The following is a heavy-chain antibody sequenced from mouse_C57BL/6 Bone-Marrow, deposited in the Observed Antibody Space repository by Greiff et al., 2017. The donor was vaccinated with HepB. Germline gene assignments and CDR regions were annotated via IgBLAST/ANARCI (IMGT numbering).Heavy chain of an antibody. Sequence: VQLQESGAELVRPGASVTLSCKASGYTFTDYEMHWVKQTPVHGLEWIGAIDPETGGTAYNQKFKGKAILTADKSSSTAYMELRSLTSEDSAVYYCTGGYYYGSSYWGQGTTLTVSS. CDR1: GYTFTDYE. V-gene: IGHV1-15*01. D-gene: IGHD1-1*01. J-gene: IGHJ2*01. CDR2: IDPETGGT. CDR3: TGGYYYGSSY.